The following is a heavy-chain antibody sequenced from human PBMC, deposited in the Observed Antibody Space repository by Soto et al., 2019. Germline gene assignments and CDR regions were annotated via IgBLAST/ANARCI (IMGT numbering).Heavy chain of an antibody. CDR2: MNPDSGNT. CDR3: ATGRSDSGWYEEHF. J-gene: IGHJ4*02. D-gene: IGHD6-19*01. CDR1: GYTFTSYD. V-gene: IGHV1-8*01. Sequence: ASVKVSCKASGYTFTSYDINWVRQATGQGLEWMGWMNPDSGNTGYAQKFQGRVTMTSNTSINTAYMELSSLRSEDTAVYYCATGRSDSGWYEEHFWGRGTLVTVSS.